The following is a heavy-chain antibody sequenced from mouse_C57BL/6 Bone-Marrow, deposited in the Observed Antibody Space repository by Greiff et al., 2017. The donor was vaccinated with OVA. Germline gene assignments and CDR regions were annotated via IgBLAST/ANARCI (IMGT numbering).Heavy chain of an antibody. V-gene: IGHV5-15*01. Sequence: DVKLVESGGGLVQPGGSLKLSCAASGFTFSDYGMAWVRQAPRKGPEWVAFISNLAYSIYYADTVTGRFTISRENAKNTLYLEMSSLRSEDTAMYYGARQGGVYYDYGGFAYWGQGTLVTVSA. J-gene: IGHJ3*01. CDR3: ARQGGVYYDYGGFAY. CDR1: GFTFSDYG. D-gene: IGHD2-4*01. CDR2: ISNLAYSI.